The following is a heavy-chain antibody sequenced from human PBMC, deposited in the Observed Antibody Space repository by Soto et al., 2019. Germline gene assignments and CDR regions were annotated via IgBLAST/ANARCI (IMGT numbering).Heavy chain of an antibody. J-gene: IGHJ5*02. CDR1: GDYIHVGGYY. V-gene: IGHV4-30-4*01. Sequence: QVQLQESGPGLVKTSQTLSLTCSVSGDYIHVGGYYWTWIRQRPGKVLEWMGYIYYTGKTYYNPSLESRLTMSVDRSKNQFSLRLTSVTAADTAVYFCGRDLTSNANCIDPWGQGTLVTVSS. D-gene: IGHD2-2*01. CDR2: IYYTGKT. CDR3: GRDLTSNANCIDP.